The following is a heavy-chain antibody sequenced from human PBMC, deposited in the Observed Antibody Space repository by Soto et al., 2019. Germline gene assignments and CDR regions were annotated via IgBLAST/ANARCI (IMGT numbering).Heavy chain of an antibody. J-gene: IGHJ4*02. CDR3: AFGNLSYYFDF. V-gene: IGHV3-33*01. Sequence: GGSLRLSCAASGFTFSGFGMHWVRQAPGKGLEWVAVIWYDGSDKYYADSVKGRFTISRDNSKNTLYLQMNSLRAEDTAVYHCAFGNLSYYFDFWGQGTPVTVSS. CDR1: GFTFSGFG. D-gene: IGHD3-16*01. CDR2: IWYDGSDK.